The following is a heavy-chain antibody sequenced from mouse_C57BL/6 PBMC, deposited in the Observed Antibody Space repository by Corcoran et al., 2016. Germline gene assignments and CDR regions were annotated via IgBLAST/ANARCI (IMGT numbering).Heavy chain of an antibody. CDR2: ISYDGSN. Sequence: DVQLPESGPGLVKPSQSLSLTCSVTGYSITSGYYWNWIRQFPGNKLEWMGYISYDGSNNYNPSLKNLISITRDTAKNQFFLKLNSVTTEDTATYYCARRGAYGWFAYWGQGSLVTVSA. CDR1: GYSITSGYY. D-gene: IGHD1-1*02. J-gene: IGHJ3*01. V-gene: IGHV3-6*01. CDR3: ARRGAYGWFAY.